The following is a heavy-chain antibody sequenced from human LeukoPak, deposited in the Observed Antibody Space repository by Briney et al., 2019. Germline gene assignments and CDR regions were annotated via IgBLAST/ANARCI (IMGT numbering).Heavy chain of an antibody. V-gene: IGHV3-23*01. CDR3: ANPSGYCSGGTCHLDY. J-gene: IGHJ4*02. CDR1: GFTFSRYA. Sequence: PRGSLRLSCAASGFTFSRYAMTWVRHAPGKGLNWVSTISGNGGSTYYGDSVKGRFTISRDNSKNTLYLQMNSLRAEDTAIYYCANPSGYCSGGTCHLDYWGQGTLVTVSS. CDR2: ISGNGGST. D-gene: IGHD2-15*01.